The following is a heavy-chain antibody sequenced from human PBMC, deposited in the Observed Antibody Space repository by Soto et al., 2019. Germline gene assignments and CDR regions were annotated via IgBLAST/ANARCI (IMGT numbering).Heavy chain of an antibody. J-gene: IGHJ4*02. CDR2: INPSGGGT. D-gene: IGHD5-12*01. CDR1: GYSFTTNN. V-gene: IGHV1-46*03. Sequence: GASVKVSCKASGYSFTTNNIHWVRQAPGQGLEWMGIINPSGGGTSYAQKFQGRVTMTRDTSTSTVYMELSSLTSEDTAVYYCARVPSGYDNVFDYWGQGTLVTVSS. CDR3: ARVPSGYDNVFDY.